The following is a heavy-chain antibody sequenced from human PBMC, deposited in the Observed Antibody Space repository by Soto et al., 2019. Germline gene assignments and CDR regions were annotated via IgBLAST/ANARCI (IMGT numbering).Heavy chain of an antibody. CDR3: AKGVAPRPVRGFLLDY. CDR2: ISNSGGGT. CDR1: GFTFSSYA. D-gene: IGHD6-6*01. J-gene: IGHJ4*02. V-gene: IGHV3-23*01. Sequence: PGGSLRLSGAALGFTFSSYAMSWARQAPGKGLEWVSSISNSGGGTFYADSVKGQFTISRDDSKNTLYLQMKSLRAEDTAVYYCAKGVAPRPVRGFLLDYWGQGTLVTVSS.